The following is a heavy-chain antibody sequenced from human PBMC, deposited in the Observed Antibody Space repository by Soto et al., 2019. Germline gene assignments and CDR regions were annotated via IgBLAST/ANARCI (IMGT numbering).Heavy chain of an antibody. CDR1: GFTFSSYG. CDR2: ISYDGSNK. D-gene: IGHD5-12*01. J-gene: IGHJ4*02. V-gene: IGHV3-30*03. Sequence: RISCAASGFTFSSYGMHWVRQAPGKGLEWVAVISYDGSNKYYADSVKGRFTISRDNSKNTLYLQMNSLRAEDTAVYYCARATTYFHYSGPATLVTVST. CDR3: ARATTYFHY.